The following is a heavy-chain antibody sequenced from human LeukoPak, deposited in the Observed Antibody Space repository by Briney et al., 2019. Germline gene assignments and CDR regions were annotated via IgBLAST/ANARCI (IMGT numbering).Heavy chain of an antibody. CDR2: IKQDGSEK. CDR1: GFTFTSYW. CDR3: AKDYSKTSYYGSGTYYRPKWFDP. Sequence: GGSLRLSCVASGFTFTSYWMSWVRQAPGKGLEWVANIKQDGSEKYYSDSLEGRFTVSRDNSKNTLYLQMNSLRAEDTAVYYCAKDYSKTSYYGSGTYYRPKWFDPWGQGTLVTVSS. D-gene: IGHD3-10*01. J-gene: IGHJ5*02. V-gene: IGHV3-7*01.